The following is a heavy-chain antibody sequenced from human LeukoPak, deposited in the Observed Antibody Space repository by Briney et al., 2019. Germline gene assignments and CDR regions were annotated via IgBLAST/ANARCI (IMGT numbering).Heavy chain of an antibody. D-gene: IGHD5-18*01. Sequence: ASVKVSCKASGYTFTGYYMHWVRQAPGQGLEWMGWINPNSGGTNYAQKFQGWVTMTRDTSISTAYLELSRLRSDDTAVNYCAREKYGYLVAYYFDYWGQGTLVTVSS. J-gene: IGHJ4*02. CDR2: INPNSGGT. CDR3: AREKYGYLVAYYFDY. V-gene: IGHV1-2*04. CDR1: GYTFTGYY.